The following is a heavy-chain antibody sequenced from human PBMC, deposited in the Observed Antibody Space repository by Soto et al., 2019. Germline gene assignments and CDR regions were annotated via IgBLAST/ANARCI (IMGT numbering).Heavy chain of an antibody. D-gene: IGHD3-22*01. CDR2: INHSGST. CDR3: ARGSVAESVYDSSGYYDY. V-gene: IGHV4-34*01. J-gene: IGHJ4*02. Sequence: SETLSLTCAVYGGSFSGYYWSWIRQPPGKGLEWIGEINHSGSTNYNPSLKSQVTISVDTSKNQFSLKLSSVTAADTAVYYCARGSVAESVYDSSGYYDYWGQGTLVTVSS. CDR1: GGSFSGYY.